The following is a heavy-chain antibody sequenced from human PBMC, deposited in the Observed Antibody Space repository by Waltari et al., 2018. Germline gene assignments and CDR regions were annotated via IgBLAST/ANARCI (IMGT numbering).Heavy chain of an antibody. CDR2: IWYDGSNK. D-gene: IGHD6-19*01. CDR1: GFTFSGYG. Sequence: QVQLVESGGGVVQPGRSLRLSCAAPGFTFSGYGMPWVRQAPGKGLEWVAVIWYDGSNKYYADSVKGRFTISRDNSKNTLYLQMNSLRAEDTAVYYCARGMGPVAGMDYWGQGTLVTVSS. J-gene: IGHJ4*02. CDR3: ARGMGPVAGMDY. V-gene: IGHV3-33*01.